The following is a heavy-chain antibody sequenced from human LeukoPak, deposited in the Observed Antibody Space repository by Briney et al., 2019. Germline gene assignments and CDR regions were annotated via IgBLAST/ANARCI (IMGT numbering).Heavy chain of an antibody. CDR1: GGSISSSSYY. V-gene: IGHV4-39*07. J-gene: IGHJ4*02. CDR3: VTNSIGYCSGGNCYQVSDS. CDR2: IYYSGST. D-gene: IGHD2-15*01. Sequence: SETLSLTSTVSGGSISSSSYYWGWIRQPPGKGLEWIGSIYYSGSTYYNPSLKSRVTISVDTSKNQFSLKLSSVTAADTAVYYCVTNSIGYCSGGNCYQVSDSWGQGTLVTVSS.